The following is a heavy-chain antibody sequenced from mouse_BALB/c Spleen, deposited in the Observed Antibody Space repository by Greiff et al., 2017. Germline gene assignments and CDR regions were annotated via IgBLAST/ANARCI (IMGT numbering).Heavy chain of an antibody. CDR3: ARATGGPFDY. J-gene: IGHJ2*01. CDR2: INPYNGDT. Sequence: EVQLVESGPELVKPRASVKISCKASGYSFTGYFMNWVMQSHGKSLEWIGRINPYNGDTFYNQKFKGKATLTVDKSSSTAHMGLRSLASEDSAVYCCARATGGPFDYWGQGTTLTVSS. CDR1: GYSFTGYF. V-gene: IGHV1-20*02. D-gene: IGHD1-1*01.